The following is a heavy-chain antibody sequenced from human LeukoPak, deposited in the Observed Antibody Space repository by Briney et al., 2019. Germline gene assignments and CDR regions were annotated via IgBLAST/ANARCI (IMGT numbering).Heavy chain of an antibody. Sequence: GESLKISCKGSEYTFTNYWIGWVRQMPGKGLEWMGTIYPDDSATRYSPSFQGQVTISADKSISTAYLQWSSLMASDTAMYYCARHAECTNSVCAMDVWGKGTTVTVSS. CDR1: EYTFTNYW. D-gene: IGHD2-8*01. CDR3: ARHAECTNSVCAMDV. V-gene: IGHV5-51*01. J-gene: IGHJ6*03. CDR2: IYPDDSAT.